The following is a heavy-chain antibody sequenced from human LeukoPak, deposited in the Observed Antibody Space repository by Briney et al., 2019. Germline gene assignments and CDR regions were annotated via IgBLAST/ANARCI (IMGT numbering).Heavy chain of an antibody. Sequence: GSSVKVSCKASGGTFSSYAISWVRQAPGQGLEWKGGIIPIFGTANYAQKFQGRVTITTDESTSTAYMELSSLRSEDTAVYYCARDNYAGANWFDPWGQGTLVTVSS. J-gene: IGHJ5*02. D-gene: IGHD1-7*01. CDR3: ARDNYAGANWFDP. V-gene: IGHV1-69*05. CDR1: GGTFSSYA. CDR2: IIPIFGTA.